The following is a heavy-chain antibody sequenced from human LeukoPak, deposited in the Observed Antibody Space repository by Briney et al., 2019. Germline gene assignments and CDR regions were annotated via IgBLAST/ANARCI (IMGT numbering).Heavy chain of an antibody. V-gene: IGHV4-34*01. CDR3: ERNGIAAADPENYYYYYMDV. CDR1: GVSFSGYY. CDR2: INHSGST. J-gene: IGHJ6*03. Sequence: PSETLSLTCAVYGVSFSGYYWSWIRQPPGKGLEWIGEINHSGSTNYNPSLKSRVTISVDTSKNQFSLKLSSVTAADTAVYYCERNGIAAADPENYYYYYMDVWGKGTTVTVSS. D-gene: IGHD6-13*01.